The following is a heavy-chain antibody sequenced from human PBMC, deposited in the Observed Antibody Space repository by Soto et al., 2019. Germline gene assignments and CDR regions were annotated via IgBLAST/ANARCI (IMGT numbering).Heavy chain of an antibody. Sequence: QVQLVQSGAEVKKPGSSVKVSCKASGGTFSNDIITWVRQAPGQGLEWTGRIIPLLDIANYAQKFQGRVTITADKSTSTAYMELNSLRSEDTAVYHCVRDSPIGSTYCGYDGIDYWGQGTLVTVSS. CDR3: VRDSPIGSTYCGYDGIDY. CDR1: GGTFSNDI. CDR2: IIPLLDIA. V-gene: IGHV1-69*08. J-gene: IGHJ4*02. D-gene: IGHD5-12*01.